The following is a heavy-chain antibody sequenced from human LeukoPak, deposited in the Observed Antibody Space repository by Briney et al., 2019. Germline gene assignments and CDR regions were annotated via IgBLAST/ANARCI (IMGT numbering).Heavy chain of an antibody. Sequence: SETLSLTCTVSGGSISSYYWSWIRQPAGKGLEWIGRIYTSGSTNYNPSLKSRVTISVGTSKNQFSLKLSSVTAADTAVYYCARNSCPSGSCYDNRGYFDYWGQGTLVTVSS. CDR1: GGSISSYY. CDR3: ARNSCPSGSCYDNRGYFDY. CDR2: IYTSGST. D-gene: IGHD2-15*01. J-gene: IGHJ4*02. V-gene: IGHV4-4*07.